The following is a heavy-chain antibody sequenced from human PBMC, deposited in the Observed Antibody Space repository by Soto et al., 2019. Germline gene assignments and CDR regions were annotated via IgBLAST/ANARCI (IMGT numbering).Heavy chain of an antibody. D-gene: IGHD3-22*01. CDR2: ISSDGSHE. J-gene: IGHJ4*02. Sequence: QLELVESGGGVVHPGTSLRLSCAASGFSFNRFATHWVRQAPGTGLEWVALISSDGSHEMYADSVKGRFTISRENSKNRLYLQMNNLRVEDTALYFCAKDRVPVGSVVIIPYYFDVWGRGTLVTVSS. CDR1: GFSFNRFA. CDR3: AKDRVPVGSVVIIPYYFDV. V-gene: IGHV3-30*18.